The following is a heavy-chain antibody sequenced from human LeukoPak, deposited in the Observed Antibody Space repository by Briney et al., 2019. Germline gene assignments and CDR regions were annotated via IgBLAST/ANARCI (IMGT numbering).Heavy chain of an antibody. V-gene: IGHV1-18*01. CDR2: ISAYNGNT. Sequence: EASVKVSCKASGYTFTSYGISWVRQAPGQGLEWMGWISAYNGNTNYAQKLQGRVTMTTDTSTSTAYMELSSLRSDDTAVYYCARGRIAARPREYYFDYWGQGTLVTVSS. J-gene: IGHJ4*02. CDR3: ARGRIAARPREYYFDY. D-gene: IGHD6-6*01. CDR1: GYTFTSYG.